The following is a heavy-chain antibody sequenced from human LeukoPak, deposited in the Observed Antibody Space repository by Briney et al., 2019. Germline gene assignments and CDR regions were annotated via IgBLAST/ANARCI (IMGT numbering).Heavy chain of an antibody. V-gene: IGHV3-9*01. J-gene: IGHJ4*02. D-gene: IGHD5-18*01. Sequence: GGSLRLSCAASGFTFDDYAMHWVRQAPGKGLEWVSGISWNSGSIGYADSVKGRFTISRDNAKNSLYLQMNSLRAEDTALYYCAKGTTWIQLWAIDYWGQGTLVTVSS. CDR1: GFTFDDYA. CDR2: ISWNSGSI. CDR3: AKGTTWIQLWAIDY.